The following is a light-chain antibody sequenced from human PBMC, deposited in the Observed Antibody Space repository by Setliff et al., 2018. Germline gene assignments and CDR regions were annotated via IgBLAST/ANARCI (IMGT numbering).Light chain of an antibody. V-gene: IGLV2-8*01. CDR3: NSYASSSVV. J-gene: IGLJ2*01. Sequence: QSALTQPPSASGSPGQSVTISCTGTSSDVGGYDYVSWYQQHPGKAPKLLIYEVTKRPSGVPDRFSGSKSGNTASLTVSGLQAEDEADYYCNSYASSSVVFGGGTKVTVL. CDR2: EVT. CDR1: SSDVGGYDY.